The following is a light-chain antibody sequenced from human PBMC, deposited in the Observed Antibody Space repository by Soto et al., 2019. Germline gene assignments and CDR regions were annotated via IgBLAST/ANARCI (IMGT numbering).Light chain of an antibody. Sequence: DIQLTQSPAFLSASLGDRVTISCRASQGISSHLAWYQQKPGKAPELLIYAASTLQSGVPSRFSGSGSGTEFTLTFSSLQPEYSASFFCQHLNSYPRALSFGGGTKVEIK. CDR3: QHLNSYPRALS. J-gene: IGKJ4*01. CDR1: QGISSH. V-gene: IGKV1-9*01. CDR2: AAS.